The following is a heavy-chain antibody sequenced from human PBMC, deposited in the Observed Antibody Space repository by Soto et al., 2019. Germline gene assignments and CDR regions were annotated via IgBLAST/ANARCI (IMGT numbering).Heavy chain of an antibody. Sequence: ASVKVSCKASGYTFTSYGISWVRQAPGQGLEWMGWISAYNGNTNYAQKLQGRVTMTTDTSTSTAYMELRSLRSDDTAVYYCARDGIAVDGTFDGMDVWGQGTTVTVSS. D-gene: IGHD6-19*01. CDR3: ARDGIAVDGTFDGMDV. CDR2: ISAYNGNT. CDR1: GYTFTSYG. V-gene: IGHV1-18*01. J-gene: IGHJ6*02.